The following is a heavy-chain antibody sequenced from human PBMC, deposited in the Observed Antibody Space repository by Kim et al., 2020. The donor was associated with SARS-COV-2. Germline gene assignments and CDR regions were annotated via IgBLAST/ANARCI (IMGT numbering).Heavy chain of an antibody. CDR1: GFTFTSRA. V-gene: IGHV3-23*01. Sequence: GGSLRLSCAASGFTFTSRAMSWVRQAPGKGPEWVASINNGGNAYYADSVKGRFTVSRDITRDTLYLQMNNLRAEDTALYYCAKDHTSSGWPAFDSWGQGT. D-gene: IGHD6-19*01. CDR3: AKDHTSSGWPAFDS. CDR2: INNGGNA. J-gene: IGHJ4*02.